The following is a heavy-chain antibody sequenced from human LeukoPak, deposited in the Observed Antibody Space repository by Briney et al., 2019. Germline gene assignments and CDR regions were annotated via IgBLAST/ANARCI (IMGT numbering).Heavy chain of an antibody. V-gene: IGHV4-34*01. CDR1: GGSFSGYY. CDR3: ASRPNNWFDP. CDR2: INHSGST. J-gene: IGHJ5*02. Sequence: KPSETLSLTRAVYGGSFSGYYWSWIRQPPGKGLEWIGEINHSGSTNYNPSLKSRVTISVDTSKNQFSLKLSSVTAADTAVYYCASRPNNWFDPWGQGTLVTVSS.